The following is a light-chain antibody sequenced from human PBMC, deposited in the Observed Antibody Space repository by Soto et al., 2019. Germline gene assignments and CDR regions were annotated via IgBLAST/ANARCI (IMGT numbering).Light chain of an antibody. CDR1: SSDVGGYNY. CDR3: SSYAGSNLYV. J-gene: IGLJ1*01. Sequence: QSALTQPPCASGSPGQSVTISCTGTSSDVGGYNYVSWYQQHPGKAPKLMIYEVSKRPSGVPDRFSGSKSGNTASLTVSGLQAEDEADYYCSSYAGSNLYVFGTGTKLTVL. V-gene: IGLV2-8*01. CDR2: EVS.